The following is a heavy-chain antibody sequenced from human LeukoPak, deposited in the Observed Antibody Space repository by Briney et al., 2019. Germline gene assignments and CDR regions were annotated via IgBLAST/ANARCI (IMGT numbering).Heavy chain of an antibody. Sequence: ASVKVSCKASGYTFTSYDIKWVRQATGQGLEWMGWMNPNSGNTGYAQKFQGRVTMTRNTPISTAYMELSSLRSEDTAVYYCARIGGYDFWSGYYYYYYGMDVWGQGTTVTVSS. CDR3: ARIGGYDFWSGYYYYYYGMDV. CDR2: MNPNSGNT. V-gene: IGHV1-8*01. J-gene: IGHJ6*02. D-gene: IGHD3-3*01. CDR1: GYTFTSYD.